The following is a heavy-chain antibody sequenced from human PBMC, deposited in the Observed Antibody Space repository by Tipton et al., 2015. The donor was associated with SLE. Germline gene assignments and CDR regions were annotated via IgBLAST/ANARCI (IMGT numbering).Heavy chain of an antibody. CDR2: IYNTYSTT. CDR1: GFTFANYA. CDR3: ALPTVTSRYWYFGL. Sequence: QLVQSGGGLVQPGGSLRLSCAASGFTFANYAMGWVRQAPEKGLEWVSIIYNTYSTTYYADSVKGRFTVSRDNSKNTLSLQMNSLRAEDTAIYYCALPTVTSRYWYFGLWGRGTLVTVSS. D-gene: IGHD4-17*01. V-gene: IGHV3-23*03. J-gene: IGHJ2*01.